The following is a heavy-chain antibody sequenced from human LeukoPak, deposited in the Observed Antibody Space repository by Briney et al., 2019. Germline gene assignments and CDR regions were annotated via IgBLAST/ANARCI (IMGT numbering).Heavy chain of an antibody. CDR2: INSDGSIT. Sequence: QPGGSLRLSCAASVFTFSSYWMHWVRQAPGKGMVWVSRINSDGSITSYADSVKGRFTISRDNSKNTLYLQMNSLRAEDTTVDYCAKDLDFCGGDCYGIGYFDYWGEGTLVTVSS. D-gene: IGHD2-21*01. V-gene: IGHV3-74*01. CDR1: VFTFSSYW. CDR3: AKDLDFCGGDCYGIGYFDY. J-gene: IGHJ4*02.